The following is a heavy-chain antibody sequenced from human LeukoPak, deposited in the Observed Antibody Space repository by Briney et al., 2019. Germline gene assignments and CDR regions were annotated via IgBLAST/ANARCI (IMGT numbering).Heavy chain of an antibody. J-gene: IGHJ4*02. CDR1: GYTFTSYY. CDR2: INPNSGGT. CDR3: ARGTPRVGMVRGVIIEPADY. V-gene: IGHV1-2*02. Sequence: ASVKVSCKASGYTFTSYYTHWVRQAPGQGLEWMGWINPNSGGTNYAQKFQGRVTMTRDTSISTAYMELSRLRSDDTAVYYCARGTPRVGMVRGVIIEPADYWGQGTLVTVSS. D-gene: IGHD3-10*01.